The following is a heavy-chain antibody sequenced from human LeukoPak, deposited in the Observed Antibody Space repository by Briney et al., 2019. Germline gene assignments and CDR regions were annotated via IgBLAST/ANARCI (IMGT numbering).Heavy chain of an antibody. V-gene: IGHV3-30*04. J-gene: IGHJ4*02. CDR1: GLTFSTYT. D-gene: IGHD6-6*01. CDR2: VSYDGSDK. CDR3: SRGHSFSGIAARSPLAY. Sequence: GGALRVSCVASGLTFSTYTMHGVRQAPGKGLEWVAVVSYDGSDKSYADSVKGRLTISRDNSKNTLYLQMNSPRPEDTAVYHCSRGHSFSGIAARSPLAYWGQGTLVTVAS.